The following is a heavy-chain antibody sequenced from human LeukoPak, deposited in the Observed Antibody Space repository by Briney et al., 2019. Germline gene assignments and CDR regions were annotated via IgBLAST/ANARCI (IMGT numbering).Heavy chain of an antibody. J-gene: IGHJ6*02. CDR1: GYTFANYY. Sequence: ASVKVSCKASGYTFANYYIHWVRQAPGQGLEWMGRITPKSGGTDYAQKFQDRVIITRDTSINTAYMELSSLRFDDTAVYYCASGVFSGFYYYYAMDVWGQGTTVTVSS. CDR2: ITPKSGGT. V-gene: IGHV1-2*06. D-gene: IGHD6-19*01. CDR3: ASGVFSGFYYYYAMDV.